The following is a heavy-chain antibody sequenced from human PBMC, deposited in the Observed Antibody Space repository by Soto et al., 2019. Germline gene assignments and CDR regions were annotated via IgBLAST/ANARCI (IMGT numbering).Heavy chain of an antibody. CDR1: GYAFTTYG. Sequence: QVHLVQSGAEVKEPGASVKVSCKGSGYAFTTYGITWVRQAPGQGLEWMGWISAHNGNTNYALKLQGRVTVTRDTSTSTAYMELRSLRSDDTAVYYCARGRYGDYWGQGALVTVSS. D-gene: IGHD1-1*01. J-gene: IGHJ4*02. V-gene: IGHV1-18*01. CDR2: ISAHNGNT. CDR3: ARGRYGDY.